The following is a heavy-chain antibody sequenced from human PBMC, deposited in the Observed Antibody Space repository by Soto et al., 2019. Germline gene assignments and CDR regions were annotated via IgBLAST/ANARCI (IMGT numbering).Heavy chain of an antibody. CDR1: GGSISSYY. V-gene: IGHV4-59*01. CDR2: IYYSGST. D-gene: IGHD2-2*02. J-gene: IGHJ5*02. Sequence: SETLSLTCTVSGGSISSYYWSWIRQPPGKGLGWIGYIYYSGSTNYNPSLKSRVTISVDTSKNQFSLKLSSVTAADTAVYYCAREGCSSTSCYTNQGDWFDPWGQGTLVTVSS. CDR3: AREGCSSTSCYTNQGDWFDP.